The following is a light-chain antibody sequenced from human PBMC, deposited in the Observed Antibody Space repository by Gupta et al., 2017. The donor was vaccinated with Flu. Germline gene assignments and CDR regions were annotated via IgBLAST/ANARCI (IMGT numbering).Light chain of an antibody. CDR2: GAS. Sequence: IQVTQSPLSLSASVGDRVTITFRASQNVGPSLNWYQQRPGAVPGLLIYGASTFQDGVIRRFYASGSGTEFNLTITKLQPEDFATYYCQHCYSVPYSFGPGTEVAIK. CDR1: QNVGPS. CDR3: QHCYSVPYS. J-gene: IGKJ2*03. V-gene: IGKV1-39*01.